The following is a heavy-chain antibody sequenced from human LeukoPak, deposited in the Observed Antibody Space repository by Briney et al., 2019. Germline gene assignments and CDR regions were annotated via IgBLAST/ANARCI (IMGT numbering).Heavy chain of an antibody. V-gene: IGHV3-21*01. J-gene: IGHJ4*02. D-gene: IGHD1-1*01. Sequence: PGGSLRLSCAASGFTFSSYSMNWVRQAPGKGLEWVSSIRSSSSYINYADSVRGRFTISRDNAKNSLFLQMDSLRGEDTAVYYCARCTTGKTFGSLREIKKSREIDYWGQGTLVTVSS. CDR1: GFTFSSYS. CDR2: IRSSSSYI. CDR3: ARCTTGKTFGSLREIKKSREIDY.